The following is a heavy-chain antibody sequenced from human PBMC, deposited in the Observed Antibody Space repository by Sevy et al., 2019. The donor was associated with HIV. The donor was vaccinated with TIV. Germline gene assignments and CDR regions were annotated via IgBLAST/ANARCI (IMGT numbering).Heavy chain of an antibody. CDR2: INPNSGGT. CDR3: ARERGAIAVALYYYYGMDV. Sequence: ASVKVSCKASGYTFTGYYLHWVRQAPGQGLEWMGRINPNSGGTNYAQKFQGRVTMTRDTSISTAYMELSRLRSDDTAVYYCARERGAIAVALYYYYGMDVWGQGTTVTVSS. CDR1: GYTFTGYY. D-gene: IGHD6-19*01. J-gene: IGHJ6*02. V-gene: IGHV1-2*06.